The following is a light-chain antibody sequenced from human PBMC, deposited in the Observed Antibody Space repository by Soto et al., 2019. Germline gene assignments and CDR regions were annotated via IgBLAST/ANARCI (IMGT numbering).Light chain of an antibody. Sequence: AIQLTQSPSSLSASVGDRVTITCRASQVISSALAWYQQKPGKAPKLLIYDASSLESGVPSRFSGSVSGTDFTLTISSLQPEGFAAYYCQQFNSYPLTFGGGTKVEIK. J-gene: IGKJ4*01. CDR3: QQFNSYPLT. CDR1: QVISSA. CDR2: DAS. V-gene: IGKV1-13*02.